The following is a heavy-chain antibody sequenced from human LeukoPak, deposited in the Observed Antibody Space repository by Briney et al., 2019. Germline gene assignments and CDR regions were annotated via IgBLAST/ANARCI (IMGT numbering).Heavy chain of an antibody. CDR3: ARVRYVWGSFGFDI. Sequence: GGSLRLSCAASGFTFSSYWMSWVRQAPGKGLEWVANIKQDGSEKYYVDSVKGRFTISRDNAKNSLYLQMNSLRAEDTAVYCCARVRYVWGSFGFDIWGQGTMVTVSS. D-gene: IGHD3-16*01. CDR1: GFTFSSYW. V-gene: IGHV3-7*03. J-gene: IGHJ3*02. CDR2: IKQDGSEK.